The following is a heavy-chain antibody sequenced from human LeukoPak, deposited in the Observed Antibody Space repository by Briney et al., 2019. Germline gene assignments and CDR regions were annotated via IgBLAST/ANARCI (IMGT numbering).Heavy chain of an antibody. D-gene: IGHD1-26*01. J-gene: IGHJ3*01. CDR3: ANVDPPIIEGARGDALHV. CDR2: TSPYDETP. V-gene: IGHV1-18*01. Sequence: GASVKVSCKTSGYSFSTFGITWVRQAPGKGLQWMGWTSPYDETPTYAQEFQGRVTMTTDTSTTTAYMELRSLTSDDTAMYYCANVDPPIIEGARGDALHVWGQGTKV. CDR1: GYSFSTFG.